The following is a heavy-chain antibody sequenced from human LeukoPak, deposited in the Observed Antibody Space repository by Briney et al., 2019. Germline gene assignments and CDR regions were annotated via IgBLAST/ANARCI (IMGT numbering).Heavy chain of an antibody. J-gene: IGHJ4*02. V-gene: IGHV1-69*13. CDR2: IIPIFGTA. Sequence: ASVKVSCKASGCTFSSYAISWVRQAPGQGLEWMGGIIPIFGTANYAQKFQGRVTITADESTSTAYMELSSLRSEDTAVYYCARVPTSSSWTLYYFDYWGQGTLVTVSS. CDR3: ARVPTSSSWTLYYFDY. CDR1: GCTFSSYA. D-gene: IGHD6-13*01.